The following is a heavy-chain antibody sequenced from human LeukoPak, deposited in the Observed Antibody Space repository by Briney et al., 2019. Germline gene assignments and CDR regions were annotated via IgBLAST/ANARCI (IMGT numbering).Heavy chain of an antibody. J-gene: IGHJ4*02. CDR3: AREGRNYYDSSGHDY. D-gene: IGHD3-22*01. CDR2: ISPSGGIT. CDR1: GFTFSSHG. V-gene: IGHV3-23*01. Sequence: GGSLRLSCAASGFTFSSHGMNWVRQAPGKGLEWVSGISPSGGITYYTDSVKGRFTISRDNSKNTVSLQMNSLRGDDTAVYYCAREGRNYYDSSGHDYWGQGTLVTVSS.